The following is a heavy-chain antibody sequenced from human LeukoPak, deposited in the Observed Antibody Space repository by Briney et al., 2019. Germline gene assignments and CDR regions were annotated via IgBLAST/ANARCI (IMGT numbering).Heavy chain of an antibody. D-gene: IGHD3-22*01. CDR1: RGTFSSYA. CDR3: ARRDYYDSSGSFDY. Sequence: ASVKVSCKASRGTFSSYAISWVRQAPGQGLEWMGRIIPIFGTANYAQKFQGRVTITTDESTSTAYMELSSLRSEDTAVYYCARRDYYDSSGSFDYWGQGTLVTVSS. J-gene: IGHJ4*02. CDR2: IIPIFGTA. V-gene: IGHV1-69*05.